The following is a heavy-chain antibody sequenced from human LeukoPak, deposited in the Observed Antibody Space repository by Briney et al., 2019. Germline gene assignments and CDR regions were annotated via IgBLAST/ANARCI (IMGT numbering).Heavy chain of an antibody. J-gene: IGHJ6*03. CDR2: IKQDGSEK. CDR3: ARGQEYYYYYYYMDV. Sequence: PGGSLRLSCAASGFTFSSYWMSWVRQAPGKGLEWVANIKQDGSEKYYVDSVKGRFTISRDNAKNSLYLQMNSLRVEDTAVCFCARGQEYYYYYYYMDVWGKGTTVTVSS. D-gene: IGHD2/OR15-2a*01. V-gene: IGHV3-7*01. CDR1: GFTFSSYW.